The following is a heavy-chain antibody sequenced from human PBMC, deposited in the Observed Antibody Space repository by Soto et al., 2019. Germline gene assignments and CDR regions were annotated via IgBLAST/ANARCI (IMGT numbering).Heavy chain of an antibody. CDR1: GGSISSSNW. D-gene: IGHD3-10*01. Sequence: SETLALTCAVSGGSISSSNWWSWVRQPPGKGLEWIGEIYHSGSTNYNPSLKSRVTISVDKSKNQFSLKLSSVTAADTAVYYCAREYYLEGAFDIWGQGTMVTGSS. J-gene: IGHJ3*02. CDR2: IYHSGST. CDR3: AREYYLEGAFDI. V-gene: IGHV4-4*02.